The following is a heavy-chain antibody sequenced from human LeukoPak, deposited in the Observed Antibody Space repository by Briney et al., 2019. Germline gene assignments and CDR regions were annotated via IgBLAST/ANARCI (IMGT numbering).Heavy chain of an antibody. Sequence: GESLKISCKGSGYSFTSYWIGWVRQIPGKGLEWMGIIYPGDSDTRYSPSFQGQVTISADKSISTAYLQWSSLKASDTAMYYCARHDIAAAGNLLLDYWGQGTLVTVSS. CDR2: IYPGDSDT. CDR3: ARHDIAAAGNLLLDY. CDR1: GYSFTSYW. V-gene: IGHV5-51*01. D-gene: IGHD6-13*01. J-gene: IGHJ4*02.